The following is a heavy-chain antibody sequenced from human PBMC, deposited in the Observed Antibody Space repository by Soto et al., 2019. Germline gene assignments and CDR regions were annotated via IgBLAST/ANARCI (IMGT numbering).Heavy chain of an antibody. CDR3: ARDPPLKVRGVMQVYFDY. Sequence: GGSLRLSCAASGFTFSDYYMSWIRQAPGKGLEWVSYISSSGSTIYYADSVKGRFTISRDNAKNSLYLQMNSLRAEDTAVYYCARDPPLKVRGVMQVYFDYWGQGTLVTVSS. CDR1: GFTFSDYY. J-gene: IGHJ4*02. D-gene: IGHD3-10*01. V-gene: IGHV3-11*01. CDR2: ISSSGSTI.